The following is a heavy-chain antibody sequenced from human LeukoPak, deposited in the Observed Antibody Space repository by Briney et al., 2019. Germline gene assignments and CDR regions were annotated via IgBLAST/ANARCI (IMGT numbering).Heavy chain of an antibody. V-gene: IGHV4-59*01. CDR3: ARAGASTAVTTRFVY. CDR1: GGSISSYY. Sequence: SETLSLTCNVSGGSISSYYWNWIRQPPGKGLEWIGYIYYSGSTNYNPSLKSRVTISVDTSKNQFSLKLSSVTAADTAVYYCARAGASTAVTTRFVYWGQGALVTVSS. CDR2: IYYSGST. D-gene: IGHD4-17*01. J-gene: IGHJ4*02.